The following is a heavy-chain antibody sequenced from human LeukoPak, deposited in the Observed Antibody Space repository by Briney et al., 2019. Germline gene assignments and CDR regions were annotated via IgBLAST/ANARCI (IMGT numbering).Heavy chain of an antibody. V-gene: IGHV5-10-1*01. Sequence: PGESLKISCKGSGYSFTSYWISWVRQMPGKGLEGMGRIDPSDSYTNYSPSFQGHVTISADKTISTAYLQWSSLKSSDTAMYYCATYYSGYDYGPYYYGMDVWGQGTTVTVSS. CDR2: IDPSDSYT. J-gene: IGHJ6*02. D-gene: IGHD5-12*01. CDR1: GYSFTSYW. CDR3: ATYYSGYDYGPYYYGMDV.